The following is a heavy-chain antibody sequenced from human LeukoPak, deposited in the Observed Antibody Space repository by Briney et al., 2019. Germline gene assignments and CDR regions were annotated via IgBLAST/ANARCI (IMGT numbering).Heavy chain of an antibody. V-gene: IGHV1-69*05. CDR2: IIPIFGTA. CDR3: ERDRVSRYFDWSRGLDY. J-gene: IGHJ4*02. Sequence: ASVKVSCKASGGTFSSYTISWVRQAPGQGLEWMGRIIPIFGTASYAQKFQGRVTITTDESTSTAYMELSSLRSEDTAVYYCERDRVSRYFDWSRGLDYWGQGTLVTVSS. CDR1: GGTFSSYT. D-gene: IGHD3-9*01.